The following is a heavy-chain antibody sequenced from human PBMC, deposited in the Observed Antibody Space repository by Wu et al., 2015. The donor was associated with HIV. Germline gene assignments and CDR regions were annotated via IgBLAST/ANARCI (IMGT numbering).Heavy chain of an antibody. CDR3: ARSDDSSGYYYYFDY. Sequence: QVQLVQSGAEVKKPRSSVKVSCKASKVTFSKYAISWVRQAPGQGLEWMGRIIPLFGTTNYAQNLQGSMTLTADESTSTVYMEFNSLRSEDTAVYYCARSDDSSGYYYYFDYWGQGTLVTVSS. D-gene: IGHD3-22*01. CDR2: IIPLFGTT. J-gene: IGHJ4*02. CDR1: KVTFSKYA. V-gene: IGHV1-69*13.